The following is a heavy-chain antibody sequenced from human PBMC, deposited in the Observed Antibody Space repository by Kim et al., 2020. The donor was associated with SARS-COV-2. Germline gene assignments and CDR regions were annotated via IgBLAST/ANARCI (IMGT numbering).Heavy chain of an antibody. CDR1: GFNLIDYW. Sequence: GGSLRLSCAASGFNLIDYWMHWVRQAPGKGPVWVSRIRSDGSSATYADFVKGRFTISRDNAQNTLYLQMNSLRAEDMAVYYCARSDYFDYWGQGTLVTVS. J-gene: IGHJ4*02. CDR2: IRSDGSSA. V-gene: IGHV3-74*01. CDR3: ARSDYFDY.